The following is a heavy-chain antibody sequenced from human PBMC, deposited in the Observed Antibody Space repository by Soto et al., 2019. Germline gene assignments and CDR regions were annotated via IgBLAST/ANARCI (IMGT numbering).Heavy chain of an antibody. CDR2: IIPIFGTA. D-gene: IGHD1-26*01. CDR1: GGTFSSYA. Sequence: QVQLVQSGAEVKKPGSSVKVSCKASGGTFSSYAISWVRQAPGQGLEWMGGIIPIFGTANYAQKFQGRVTITEAKSTSTAYMELSSRRSEDTAVYYCARDSLNRELLRWVEAARFDYWGQGTLVTVSS. J-gene: IGHJ4*02. CDR3: ARDSLNRELLRWVEAARFDY. V-gene: IGHV1-69*06.